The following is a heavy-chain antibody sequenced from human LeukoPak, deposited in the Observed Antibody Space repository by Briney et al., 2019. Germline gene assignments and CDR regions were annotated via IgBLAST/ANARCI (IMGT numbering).Heavy chain of an antibody. CDR1: GGSISSDY. J-gene: IGHJ5*02. CDR2: IYTTEST. D-gene: IGHD2-2*01. Sequence: SETLSLTRTVSGGSISSDYWSWIRQPAGKGLEWIGRIYTTESTNYNPSLKSRVTISLDKSKNQFSLKLNSVTAADTAVYYCARGYCSSTSCYAFDPWGQGTLVTVSS. V-gene: IGHV4-4*07. CDR3: ARGYCSSTSCYAFDP.